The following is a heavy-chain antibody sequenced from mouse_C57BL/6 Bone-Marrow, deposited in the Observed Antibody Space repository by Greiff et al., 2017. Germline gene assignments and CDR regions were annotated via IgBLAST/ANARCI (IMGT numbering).Heavy chain of an antibody. CDR1: GYTFTSYW. J-gene: IGHJ1*03. V-gene: IGHV1-55*01. CDR3: DRPCYSNSWCYDF. D-gene: IGHD2-5*01. CDR2: IYPGSGST. Sequence: QVQLQQPGAELVKPGASVKMSCKASGYTFTSYWITWVKQRPGQGLEWIGDIYPGSGSTNYNEKFKSKATLTVDTSSSTAYMQLSSLTSEDSAVYACDRPCYSNSWCYDFGGRGTRVTVSS.